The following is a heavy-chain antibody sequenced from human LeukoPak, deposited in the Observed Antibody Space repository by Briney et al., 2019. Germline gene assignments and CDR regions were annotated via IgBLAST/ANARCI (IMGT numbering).Heavy chain of an antibody. J-gene: IGHJ4*02. Sequence: PGGSLRLSCAASGFTFSSYAMGWVRQAPGKGLEWVSAISGSGGSTYYADSVKGRFTISRDNSKNTLYLQMNSLRAEDTAVYYCAKDKKIGYSYGPEFDYWGQGTLVTVSS. V-gene: IGHV3-23*01. CDR1: GFTFSSYA. D-gene: IGHD5-18*01. CDR3: AKDKKIGYSYGPEFDY. CDR2: ISGSGGST.